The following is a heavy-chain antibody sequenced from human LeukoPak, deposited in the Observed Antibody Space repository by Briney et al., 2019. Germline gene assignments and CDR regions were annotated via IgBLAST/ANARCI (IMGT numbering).Heavy chain of an antibody. Sequence: GGSLRLSCAASRFTFSTYYMSWVRQAPGKGLEWVSVIYSGGNTYYADSLKGRFTISRDNAKNTLYLQMNSLRAEDTAVYYCARVDYNSSFDPWGQGTLVAVSS. V-gene: IGHV3-66*01. CDR3: ARVDYNSSFDP. D-gene: IGHD4-11*01. CDR1: RFTFSTYY. CDR2: IYSGGNT. J-gene: IGHJ5*02.